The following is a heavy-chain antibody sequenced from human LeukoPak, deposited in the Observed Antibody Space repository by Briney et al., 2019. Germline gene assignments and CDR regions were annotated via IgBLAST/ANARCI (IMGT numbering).Heavy chain of an antibody. CDR1: GYTFTSYY. CDR2: INPSGGST. D-gene: IGHD3-16*01. CDR3: ATWGLHFDI. V-gene: IGHV1-46*01. Sequence: ASVKVSCKASGYTFTSYYMHWVRQAPGQGLEWMGIINPSGGSTSYAQKFQGRVTMTRDMSTSTVYMELSSLRSEDTAVYFCATWGLHFDIWGQGTMVTVAS. J-gene: IGHJ3*02.